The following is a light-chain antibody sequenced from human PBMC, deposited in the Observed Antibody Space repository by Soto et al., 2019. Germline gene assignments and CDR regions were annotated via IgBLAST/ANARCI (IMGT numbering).Light chain of an antibody. CDR3: AAWDSSLGGPA. Sequence: QAVVTQPPSASATPGQRVTISCSGSDSNIGSKYVYWYQQLPGTAPKLLMYRNNQRPSGVPDRFSGSKSGTSASLAINGLRSEDKADYYCAAWDSSLGGPAFGGGTKLTVL. CDR1: DSNIGSKY. J-gene: IGLJ2*01. CDR2: RNN. V-gene: IGLV1-47*01.